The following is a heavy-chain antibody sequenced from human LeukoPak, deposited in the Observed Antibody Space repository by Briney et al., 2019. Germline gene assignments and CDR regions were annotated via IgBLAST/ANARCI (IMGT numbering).Heavy chain of an antibody. D-gene: IGHD2-15*01. V-gene: IGHV3-23*01. CDR1: GFTFSSYA. J-gene: IGHJ5*02. Sequence: GGSPRLSCAASGFTFSSYAMSWVRQAPGKGLEWVSAISGSGGSTYYADSVKGRFTISRDNSKNTLYLQMNSLRAEDTAVYYCAKLGIVVVVAATTWFDPWGQGTLVTVSS. CDR3: AKLGIVVVVAATTWFDP. CDR2: ISGSGGST.